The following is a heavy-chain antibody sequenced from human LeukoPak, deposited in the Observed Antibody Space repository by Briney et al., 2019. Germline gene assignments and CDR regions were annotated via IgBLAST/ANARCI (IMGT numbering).Heavy chain of an antibody. CDR2: IYSGGSA. CDR3: AREGSYYDSSGYYYSGHFDY. D-gene: IGHD3-22*01. Sequence: GGSLRLSCAASGFSFSIYAMHWVRQAPGKGLEWVSVIYSGGSAYYADSVKGRFTISRDNSKNTLYLQMNSLRAEDTAVYYCAREGSYYDSSGYYYSGHFDYWGQGTLVTVSS. V-gene: IGHV3-53*01. CDR1: GFSFSIYA. J-gene: IGHJ4*02.